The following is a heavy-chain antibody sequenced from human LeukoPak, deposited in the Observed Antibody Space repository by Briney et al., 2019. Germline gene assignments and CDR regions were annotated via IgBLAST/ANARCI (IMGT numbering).Heavy chain of an antibody. D-gene: IGHD3-10*01. CDR3: ARGGRDYGSGSYRRTYFDY. CDR1: GGSFSGYY. V-gene: IGHV4-34*01. J-gene: IGHJ4*02. Sequence: PSETLSLTCAVYGGSFSGYYWSWILQPPGKGLEWIGEINHSGSTNYNPSLKSRVTISVDTSKNQFSLKLSSVTAADTAVYYCARGGRDYGSGSYRRTYFDYWGQGTLVTVSS. CDR2: INHSGST.